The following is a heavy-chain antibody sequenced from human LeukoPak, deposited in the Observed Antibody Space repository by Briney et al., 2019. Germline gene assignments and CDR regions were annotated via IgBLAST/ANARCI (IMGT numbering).Heavy chain of an antibody. D-gene: IGHD3-10*01. J-gene: IGHJ4*02. V-gene: IGHV1-46*01. CDR3: ARVHGSSKYYFDY. CDR2: VNPSGGST. CDR1: GYTFTSYY. Sequence: ASVKVSCKASGYTFTSYYMHWVRQAPGQGREWMGIVNPSGGSTSYAQKFQGRVTMTRDTSTSPVYMELSSLRSEDTAVFYCARVHGSSKYYFDYWGQGTLVTVSS.